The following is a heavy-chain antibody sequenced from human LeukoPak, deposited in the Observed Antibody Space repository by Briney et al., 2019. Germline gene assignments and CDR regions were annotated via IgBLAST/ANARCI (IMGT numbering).Heavy chain of an antibody. J-gene: IGHJ4*02. CDR1: GGSISSYY. Sequence: PSETLSLTCTVSGGSISSYYWSWIRQPPGKGLEWIGYIYYSGSTNYNPSLKSRVTISVDTSKSQFSLKLSSVTAADTAVYYCARQWLGNYYFDYWGQGTLVTVSS. D-gene: IGHD6-19*01. V-gene: IGHV4-59*08. CDR2: IYYSGST. CDR3: ARQWLGNYYFDY.